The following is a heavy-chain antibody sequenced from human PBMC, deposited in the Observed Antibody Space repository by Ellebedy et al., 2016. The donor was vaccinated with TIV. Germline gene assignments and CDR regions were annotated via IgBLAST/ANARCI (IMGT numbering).Heavy chain of an antibody. CDR1: GGTFSRYA. D-gene: IGHD3-22*01. CDR2: IIPIFGTA. Sequence: AASVKVSCKASGGTFSRYAISWVRQAPGQGLEWMGGIIPIFGTANYAQKFQGRVTITADESTSTAYMELSTLRSADTAVYYCARGRRRDSSGYWDPWGQGTLVTVSS. CDR3: ARGRRRDSSGYWDP. V-gene: IGHV1-69*13. J-gene: IGHJ5*02.